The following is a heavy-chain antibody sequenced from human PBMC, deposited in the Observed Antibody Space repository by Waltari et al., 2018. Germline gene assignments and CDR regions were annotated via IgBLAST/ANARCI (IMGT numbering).Heavy chain of an antibody. J-gene: IGHJ5*02. CDR1: GYTFTGYY. CDR2: INPNSGGT. CDR3: ARVGVPAAIGWFDP. D-gene: IGHD2-2*01. V-gene: IGHV1-2*06. Sequence: QVQLVQSGAEVKKPGASVKVSCKASGYTFTGYYMHWVRQAPGQGLEWMGRINPNSGGTNYAQKFQGRVTMTRDTSTSTVYMELSSLRSEDTAVYYCARVGVPAAIGWFDPWGQGTLVTVSS.